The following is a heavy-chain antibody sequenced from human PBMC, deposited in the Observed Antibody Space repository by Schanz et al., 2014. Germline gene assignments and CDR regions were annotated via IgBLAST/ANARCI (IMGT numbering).Heavy chain of an antibody. Sequence: VQLEQSGAEVKKPGSSVKVSCKASGGTFSSFGINWVRQAPGQGLEWMGRIIPSLGLAKYEQKFQDKVTITADTSTTTAYMELSGLRAEDTAVYYCARDRLECGAECYSVGVFEIWGQGTLVIVSS. V-gene: IGHV1-69*04. CDR1: GGTFSSFG. CDR2: IIPSLGLA. CDR3: ARDRLECGAECYSVGVFEI. D-gene: IGHD2-21*01. J-gene: IGHJ4*02.